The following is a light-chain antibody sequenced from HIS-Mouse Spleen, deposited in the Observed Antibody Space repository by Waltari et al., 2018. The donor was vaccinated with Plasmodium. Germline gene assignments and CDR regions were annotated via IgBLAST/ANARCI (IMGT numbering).Light chain of an antibody. CDR1: SAINVGSYN. J-gene: IGLJ3*02. CDR2: YYSDSDK. V-gene: IGLV5-37*01. CDR3: MIWPSNASGV. Sequence: QPVLTQPPSSSASPGESARLTCTLPSAINVGSYNLYWYQHKPGSPPRYLLYYYSDSDKGQGSGVPSRFSGSKDASANTGILLISGLQSEDEADYYCMIWPSNASGVFGGGTKLTVL.